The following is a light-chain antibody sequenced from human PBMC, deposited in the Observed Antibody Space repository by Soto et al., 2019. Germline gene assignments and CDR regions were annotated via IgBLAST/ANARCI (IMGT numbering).Light chain of an antibody. V-gene: IGKV1-39*01. J-gene: IGKJ1*01. CDR1: QDISNH. Sequence: DIQMTQSPSSLSASVGDRVTITCQASQDISNHLIWYQQKPGKAPQLLIFAASSLQSGVPSRFSGSESGTDFTLTISSLQPEDFATYYCQQSYSTPRTFGQGTKVEIK. CDR2: AAS. CDR3: QQSYSTPRT.